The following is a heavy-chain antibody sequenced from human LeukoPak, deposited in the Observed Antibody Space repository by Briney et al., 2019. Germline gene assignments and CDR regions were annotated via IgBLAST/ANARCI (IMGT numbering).Heavy chain of an antibody. CDR3: ARQHYYDSSGQNWFDP. V-gene: IGHV3-21*01. CDR1: GFTFSSCS. Sequence: GGSPRLSCAASGFTFSSCSMNWVRQAPGKGLEWVSSISSSSSYIYYADSVKGRFTISRDNAKNSLYLQMNSLRAEDTAMYYCARQHYYDSSGQNWFDPWGQGTLVTVSS. J-gene: IGHJ5*02. D-gene: IGHD3-22*01. CDR2: ISSSSSYI.